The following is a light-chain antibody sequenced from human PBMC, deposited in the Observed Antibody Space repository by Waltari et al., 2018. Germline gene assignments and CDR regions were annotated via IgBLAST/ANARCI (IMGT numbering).Light chain of an antibody. CDR2: SAS. Sequence: DIQVTQSPSSLSASVGDRVSITCRTSQSINIYLTWYQQIPGKAPRLLISSASRLHGGVPSRFSGSGSGTDFTLTISSLQPEDAATYYCQQSYRSPRDFGGGTKVEIK. CDR3: QQSYRSPRD. J-gene: IGKJ4*01. V-gene: IGKV1-39*01. CDR1: QSINIY.